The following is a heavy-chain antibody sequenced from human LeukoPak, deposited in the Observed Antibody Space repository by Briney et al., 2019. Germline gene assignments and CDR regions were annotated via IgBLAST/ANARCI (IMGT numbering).Heavy chain of an antibody. CDR2: IYYSGST. CDR1: GGSISSYY. Sequence: SETLFLTCTVSGGSISSYYWSWIRQPPGKGLEWIGYIYYSGSTNYNPSLKSRVTISVDTSKNQFSLKLSSVTAADTAVYYCARHGPYGDYRFDYWGQGTLVTVSS. J-gene: IGHJ4*02. V-gene: IGHV4-59*08. CDR3: ARHGPYGDYRFDY. D-gene: IGHD4-17*01.